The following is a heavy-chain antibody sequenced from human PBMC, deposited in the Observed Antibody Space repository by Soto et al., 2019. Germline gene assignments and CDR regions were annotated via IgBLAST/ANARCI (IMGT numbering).Heavy chain of an antibody. J-gene: IGHJ4*02. Sequence: GGSLRLSCAASGFTFSSYSMNWVRQAPGKGLEWASSISSSSSYIYYADSVKGRFTISRDNAKNSLYLQMNSLRAEDTAVYYCARDADGDGYNYYFDYWGQGTLVTVSS. CDR3: ARDADGDGYNYYFDY. CDR1: GFTFSSYS. CDR2: ISSSSSYI. D-gene: IGHD5-12*01. V-gene: IGHV3-21*01.